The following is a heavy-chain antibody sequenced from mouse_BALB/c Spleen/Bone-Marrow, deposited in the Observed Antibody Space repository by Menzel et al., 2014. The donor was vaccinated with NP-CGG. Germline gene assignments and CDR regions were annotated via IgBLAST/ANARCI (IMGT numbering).Heavy chain of an antibody. CDR2: IDPANGNT. Sequence: VQLQQPGAELVKPGASVKLSCTGSGFSIKDTFMHWVKQRPEQGLEWIGRIDPANGNTKYDPKFQGKATITADTSSNTAYLHLTSLTSEDTAVYYCTRGEDYWGQGTTLAVSS. CDR1: GFSIKDTF. V-gene: IGHV14-3*02. CDR3: TRGEDY. J-gene: IGHJ2*01.